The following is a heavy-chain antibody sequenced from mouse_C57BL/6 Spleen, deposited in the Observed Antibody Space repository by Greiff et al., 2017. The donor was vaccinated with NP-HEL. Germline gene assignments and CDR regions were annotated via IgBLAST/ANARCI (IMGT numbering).Heavy chain of an antibody. CDR2: IDPSDSET. Sequence: QVQLKQPGAELVRPGSSVKLSCKASGYTFTSYWMHWVKQRPIQGLEWIGNIDPSDSETHYNQKFKDKATLTVDKSSSTAYMQLSSLTSEDSAVYYCARHYDYDVGFAYWGQGTLVTVSA. J-gene: IGHJ3*01. CDR1: GYTFTSYW. D-gene: IGHD2-4*01. V-gene: IGHV1-52*01. CDR3: ARHYDYDVGFAY.